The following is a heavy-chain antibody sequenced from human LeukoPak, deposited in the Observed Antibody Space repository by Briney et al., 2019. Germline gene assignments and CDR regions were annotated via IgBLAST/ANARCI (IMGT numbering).Heavy chain of an antibody. V-gene: IGHV1-18*01. Sequence: ASVKVSCKASGGTFSSYAISWVRQAPGQGLEWMGWISAYNGNTNYAQKLQGRVTMTTDTSTSTAYMELRSLRSDDTAVYYCARDWGDIVAIPGFIGHSNYYYYGMDVWGQGTTVTVSS. CDR1: GGTFSSYA. J-gene: IGHJ6*02. D-gene: IGHD5-12*01. CDR2: ISAYNGNT. CDR3: ARDWGDIVAIPGFIGHSNYYYYGMDV.